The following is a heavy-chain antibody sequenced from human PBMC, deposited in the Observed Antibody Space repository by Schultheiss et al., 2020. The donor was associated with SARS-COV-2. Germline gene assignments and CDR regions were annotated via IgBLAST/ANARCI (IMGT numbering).Heavy chain of an antibody. Sequence: SETLSLTCTVSGGSISSYYWSWIRQPPGKGLEWIGYIYYSGSTNYNPSLKSRVTISVDTSKNQFSLKLSSVTAADTAVYYCASFSSSSMETDYWGQGTLVTVSS. CDR3: ASFSSSSMETDY. J-gene: IGHJ4*02. V-gene: IGHV4-59*01. CDR2: IYYSGST. D-gene: IGHD6-6*01. CDR1: GGSISSYY.